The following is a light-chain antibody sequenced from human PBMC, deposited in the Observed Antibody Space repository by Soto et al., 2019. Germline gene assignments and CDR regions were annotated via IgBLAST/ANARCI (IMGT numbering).Light chain of an antibody. Sequence: IVLTQSPATLSLTPGERATLSCRASQSVSSYLAWYQQKPGQAPRLLIYDASNRATGIPARFSGSGSGTDFTLTISSLEPEDFAVYYCQQRSNWPMYTFGQGTKVDI. V-gene: IGKV3-11*01. CDR2: DAS. CDR3: QQRSNWPMYT. J-gene: IGKJ2*01. CDR1: QSVSSY.